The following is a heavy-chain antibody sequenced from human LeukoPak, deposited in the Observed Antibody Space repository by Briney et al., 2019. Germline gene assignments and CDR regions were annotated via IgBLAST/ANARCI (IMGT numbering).Heavy chain of an antibody. D-gene: IGHD1-7*01. CDR3: ARGNYARVGAFDI. CDR1: GFTFSSYA. J-gene: IGHJ3*02. V-gene: IGHV3-30*04. CDR2: ISYDGSNK. Sequence: PGGSLRLSCAASGFTFSSYAMNWVRQAPGKGLEWVAVISYDGSNKYYADSVKGRFTISRDNSKNTLYLQMNSLRAEDTAVYYCARGNYARVGAFDIWGQGTMVTVSS.